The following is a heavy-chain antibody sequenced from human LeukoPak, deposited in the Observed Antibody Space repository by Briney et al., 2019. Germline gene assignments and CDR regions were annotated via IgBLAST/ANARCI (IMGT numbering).Heavy chain of an antibody. CDR3: ARESSGSYNFDY. Sequence: GGSLRLSCAASGFTFSTYGMHWVRQAPGKGLEWVAVISYDGSNKYYADSVKGRFTISRDNSKNTLYLLMNSLRAEDTAVYYCARESSGSYNFDYWGQGTLVTVSS. CDR1: GFTFSTYG. CDR2: ISYDGSNK. J-gene: IGHJ4*02. V-gene: IGHV3-30*19. D-gene: IGHD1-26*01.